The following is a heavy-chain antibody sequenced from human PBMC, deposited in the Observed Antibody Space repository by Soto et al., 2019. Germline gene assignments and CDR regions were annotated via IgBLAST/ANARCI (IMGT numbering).Heavy chain of an antibody. J-gene: IGHJ6*02. D-gene: IGHD1-26*01. CDR3: AAESVGATSYYYGMDV. Sequence: SVKDSCKASGFTFTNSVVQWVRQSRGQRLEWIGWIVVHSGNTNYAQNFQERVTIIRDMSTSTANLELRSLKSEDTAVYYCAAESVGATSYYYGMDVWGQGTPVTVSS. V-gene: IGHV1-58*01. CDR1: GFTFTNSV. CDR2: IVVHSGNT.